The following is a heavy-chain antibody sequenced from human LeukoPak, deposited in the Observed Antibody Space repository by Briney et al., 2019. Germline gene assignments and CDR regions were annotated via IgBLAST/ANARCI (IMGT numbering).Heavy chain of an antibody. D-gene: IGHD6-13*01. CDR3: ARHGYDGFDM. J-gene: IGHJ3*02. CDR2: ISNTGSSI. Sequence: PGGSLRLSCAASGFTFSSYNMNWVRQAPGKGLEWVSFISNTGSSIYYTDSLKGRFTISRENAKNSMYLQMNSLRAEDTAVYYCARHGYDGFDMWGQGTMVTVSS. V-gene: IGHV3-21*01. CDR1: GFTFSSYN.